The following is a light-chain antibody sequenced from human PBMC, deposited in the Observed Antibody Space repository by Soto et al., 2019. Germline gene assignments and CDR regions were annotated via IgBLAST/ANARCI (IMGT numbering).Light chain of an antibody. CDR1: SSDVGGYNY. CDR2: EVS. J-gene: IGLJ1*01. V-gene: IGLV2-14*01. CDR3: SSYTSSSIYV. Sequence: QSALTQPASVSGSPGQSITISCTGTSSDVGGYNYVSWYQQHPGKAPKPMIYEVSNRPSGVSTRFSGSKSGNTASLTISGLQAEDEADYYCSSYTSSSIYVFGIGTKLTVL.